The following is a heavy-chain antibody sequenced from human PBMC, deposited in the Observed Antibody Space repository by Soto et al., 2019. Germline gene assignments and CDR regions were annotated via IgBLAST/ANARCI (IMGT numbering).Heavy chain of an antibody. CDR1: GDSMRPRGYD. V-gene: IGHV4-30-4*08. D-gene: IGHD3-22*01. Sequence: SESMEHGSAVCGDSMRPRGYDGGWINQSPGKGLEWIGYSHHSGSTYYNPSLKTRATMSVDSSRNQFSLKLTSVTAADTAVYYCAREYNKSGYRRIDPWGQGTLVTVSS. CDR2: SHHSGST. J-gene: IGHJ5*02. CDR3: AREYNKSGYRRIDP.